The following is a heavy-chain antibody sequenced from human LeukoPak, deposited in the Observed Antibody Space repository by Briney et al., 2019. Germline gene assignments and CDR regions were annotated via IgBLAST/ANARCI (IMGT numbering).Heavy chain of an antibody. V-gene: IGHV3-30*02. CDR1: GFTFSNYG. CDR3: AKDVVLAAIEHFYNMDV. J-gene: IGHJ6*03. Sequence: GGSLRLSCAASGFTFSNYGMHWVRQAPGKGLEWVAFIRYDGSNKYYPDSVKGRFTISRDNSKNTLYLQMNSLRAEDTAVYYCAKDVVLAAIEHFYNMDVWGKGTTVTVSS. D-gene: IGHD2-2*01. CDR2: IRYDGSNK.